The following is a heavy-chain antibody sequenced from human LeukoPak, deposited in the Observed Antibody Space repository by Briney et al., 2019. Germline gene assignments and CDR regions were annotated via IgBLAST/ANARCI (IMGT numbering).Heavy chain of an antibody. CDR1: GDSVSSNSAA. CDR2: TYYRSKWYN. CDR3: ARGDSSSWRWFDP. Sequence: SQTLSLTCALSGDSVSSNSAAWHWIRQSPSRGLEWLGRTYYRSKWYNDYAVSVKSRITINPDTSKNQFSLQLNSVTPEDTAVYYCARGDSSSWRWFDPWGQGTLVTVSS. V-gene: IGHV6-1*01. D-gene: IGHD6-13*01. J-gene: IGHJ5*02.